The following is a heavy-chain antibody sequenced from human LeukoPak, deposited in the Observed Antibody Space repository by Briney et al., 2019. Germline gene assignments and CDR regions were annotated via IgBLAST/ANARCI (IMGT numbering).Heavy chain of an antibody. V-gene: IGHV1-8*02. Sequence: ASVKVSCKASGYTFTGYYMHWVRQAPGQGLEWMGWMNPNSGNTGYAQKFQGRVTMTRNTSISTAYMELSSLRSEDTAVYYCASIAAAGTYYYYYGMDVWGQGTTVTVSS. CDR2: MNPNSGNT. CDR1: GYTFTGYY. J-gene: IGHJ6*02. CDR3: ASIAAAGTYYYYYGMDV. D-gene: IGHD6-13*01.